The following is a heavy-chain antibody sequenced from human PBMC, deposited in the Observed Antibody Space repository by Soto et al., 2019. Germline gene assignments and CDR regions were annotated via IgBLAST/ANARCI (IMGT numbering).Heavy chain of an antibody. Sequence: PGGSLRLSWAASGFTFSSYAMSWVRQAPGKGLEWVSAISGSGGSTYYADSVKGRFTISRDNSKNTLYLQMNSLRAEDTAVYYCAKVGSDIVVVPAATYYYYYMDVWGKATTVTVSS. CDR2: ISGSGGST. D-gene: IGHD2-2*01. V-gene: IGHV3-23*01. CDR3: AKVGSDIVVVPAATYYYYYMDV. J-gene: IGHJ6*03. CDR1: GFTFSSYA.